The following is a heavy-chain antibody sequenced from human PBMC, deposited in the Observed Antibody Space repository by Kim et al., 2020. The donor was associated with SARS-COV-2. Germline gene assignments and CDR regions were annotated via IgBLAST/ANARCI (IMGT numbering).Heavy chain of an antibody. CDR3: ARIGAAGYYYYYGMDV. J-gene: IGHJ6*02. D-gene: IGHD6-13*01. Sequence: SETLSFTCTVSGGSISSYYWSWIRQPPGKGLEWIGYIYYSGSTNYNPSLKSRVTISVDTSKNQFSLKLSSVTAADTAVYYCARIGAAGYYYYYGMDVWG. CDR2: IYYSGST. V-gene: IGHV4-59*08. CDR1: GGSISSYY.